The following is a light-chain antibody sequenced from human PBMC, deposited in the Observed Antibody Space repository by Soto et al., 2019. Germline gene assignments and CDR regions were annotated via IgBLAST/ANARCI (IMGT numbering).Light chain of an antibody. CDR2: GAS. Sequence: ESVLTQSPGTLSLSPGERATLSYRASQSVTSSYLTWYQQKPGQAPRLLIYGASTRAAGIPDRFSGGGSGADFTLTISRLEPEDFAVYYCQQYVASPRTFGQGTKVDNK. CDR1: QSVTSSY. J-gene: IGKJ1*01. V-gene: IGKV3-20*01. CDR3: QQYVASPRT.